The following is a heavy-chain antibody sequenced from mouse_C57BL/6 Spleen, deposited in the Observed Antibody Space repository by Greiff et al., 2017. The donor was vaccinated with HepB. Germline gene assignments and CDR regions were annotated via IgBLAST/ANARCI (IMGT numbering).Heavy chain of an antibody. CDR1: GYAFSSYW. V-gene: IGHV1-80*01. Sequence: QVQLKQSGAELVKPGASVKISCKASGYAFSSYWMNWVKQRPGKGLEWIGQIYPGDGDTNYDGKFKGKATLTADKSSSTAYMQLSSLTSEDSAVYFCATETAQATGAMDYWGQGTSVTVSS. J-gene: IGHJ4*01. D-gene: IGHD3-2*02. CDR3: ATETAQATGAMDY. CDR2: IYPGDGDT.